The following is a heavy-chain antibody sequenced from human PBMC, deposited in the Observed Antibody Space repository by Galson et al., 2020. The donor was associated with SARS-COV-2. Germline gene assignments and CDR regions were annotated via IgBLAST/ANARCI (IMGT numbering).Heavy chain of an antibody. Sequence: SETLSLTRAVLGGSLRDNYWSWVRQSPGKGLECIGQISPGGGTYCIPRLKSRVTLSVDTSKNQFSLSLTSVTAPYTAVYYCVRGPVTLTHVFDYWAQGTLVTVSP. J-gene: IGHJ4*02. CDR3: VRGPVTLTHVFDY. D-gene: IGHD2-21*02. CDR1: GGSLRDNY. V-gene: IGHV4-34*01. CDR2: ISPGGGT.